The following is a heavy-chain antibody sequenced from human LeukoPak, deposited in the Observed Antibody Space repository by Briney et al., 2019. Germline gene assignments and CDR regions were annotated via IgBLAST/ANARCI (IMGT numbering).Heavy chain of an antibody. Sequence: GGSLRLSCAASGFTFSSYAMSWVRQAPGKGLEWVSAISGSGGSTYYADSVKGRFTISRDNPKNTLYLQMNSLGAEDTAVYYCAKGTTRSSWYGSLDYWGQGTLVTVSS. V-gene: IGHV3-23*01. J-gene: IGHJ4*02. CDR1: GFTFSSYA. D-gene: IGHD6-13*01. CDR2: ISGSGGST. CDR3: AKGTTRSSWYGSLDY.